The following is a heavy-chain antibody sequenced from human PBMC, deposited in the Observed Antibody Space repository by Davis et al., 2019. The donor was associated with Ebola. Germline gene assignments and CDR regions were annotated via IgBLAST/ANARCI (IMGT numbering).Heavy chain of an antibody. V-gene: IGHV3-21*01. Sequence: GKSLKISCAASGFTFSSYSMNWVRQAPGKGLEWVSSISSSSSYIYYADSVKGRFTISRDNAKNSLYLQMNSLRAEDTAVYYCARRLELLAYWGQGTLVTVSS. CDR3: ARRLELLAY. D-gene: IGHD1-7*01. J-gene: IGHJ4*02. CDR2: ISSSSSYI. CDR1: GFTFSSYS.